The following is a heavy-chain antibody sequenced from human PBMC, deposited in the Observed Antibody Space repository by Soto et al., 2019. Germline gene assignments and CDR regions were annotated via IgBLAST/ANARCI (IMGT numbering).Heavy chain of an antibody. J-gene: IGHJ2*01. CDR3: ARPHIPTDYGANYWYFDL. CDR1: GGSISSYY. CDR2: IYYSGST. V-gene: IGHV4-59*08. Sequence: QVQLQESGPGLVKPSETLSLTCTVSGGSISSYYWSWIRQPPGKGLEWIGYIYYSGSTNYNPSLRSRVPISVDTSKNQFSLKLTSVTAADTAVYYCARPHIPTDYGANYWYFDLWGRGTLVTVSS. D-gene: IGHD4-17*01.